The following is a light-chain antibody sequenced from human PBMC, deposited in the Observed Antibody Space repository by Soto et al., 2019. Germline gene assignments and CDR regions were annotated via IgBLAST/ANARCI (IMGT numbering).Light chain of an antibody. Sequence: DIQMTQSPSTLSASVGDRVTITCRASQSISSWLAWYQQKPGKAPKLLIYKASSLEGGVPSRFSGSGSGTEFTLTISSLQPDDFATYYCQHYHSSFGQGTKLEIK. V-gene: IGKV1-5*03. CDR1: QSISSW. CDR3: QHYHSS. CDR2: KAS. J-gene: IGKJ2*01.